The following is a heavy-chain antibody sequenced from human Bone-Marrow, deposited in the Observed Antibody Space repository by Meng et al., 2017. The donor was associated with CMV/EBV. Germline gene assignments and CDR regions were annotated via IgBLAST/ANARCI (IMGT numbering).Heavy chain of an antibody. CDR1: GFSFSTYS. CDR2: ISGSGNYI. CDR3: ARDLFLGFCSDSQCRSWFDP. D-gene: IGHD2-15*01. V-gene: IGHV3-21*01. Sequence: GGSLRLSCAASGFSFSTYSMNWVRQAPGKGLEWVSSISGSGNYIFNADSVKGRFTISRDNAKNSLFLQMNSLRAEDTGVYYCARDLFLGFCSDSQCRSWFDPWGERTLVTVSS. J-gene: IGHJ5*02.